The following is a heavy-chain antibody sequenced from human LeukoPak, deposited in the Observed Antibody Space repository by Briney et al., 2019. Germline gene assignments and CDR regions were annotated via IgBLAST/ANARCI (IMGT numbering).Heavy chain of an antibody. CDR2: ISSSSTII. V-gene: IGHV3-48*01. D-gene: IGHD3-16*01. J-gene: IGHJ5*02. Sequence: GGSLRLSCAASGFTFSNYNMNWARQAPGKGLEWVSYISSSSTIIYYADSVKGRFTISRDNAKNSLSLQMNSLRSDDTAVYYCARDLVHHRLLGTAYNWFDPWGQGTLVTVSS. CDR1: GFTFSNYN. CDR3: ARDLVHHRLLGTAYNWFDP.